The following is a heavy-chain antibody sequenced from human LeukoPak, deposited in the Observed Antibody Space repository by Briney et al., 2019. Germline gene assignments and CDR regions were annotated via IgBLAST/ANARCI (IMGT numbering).Heavy chain of an antibody. CDR2: INPSGGST. J-gene: IGHJ4*02. CDR1: GYTFTHYY. Sequence: ASVPVSCKTSGYTFTHYYIHWVRQAPGQGLEWMGIINPSGGSTNYAQTFQGRLSMTRDTSTSTVYMELSSLRSEDTAVYYCARGAYSYAQDFWGGGNMVTVSS. CDR3: ARGAYSYAQDF. D-gene: IGHD5-18*01. V-gene: IGHV1-46*01.